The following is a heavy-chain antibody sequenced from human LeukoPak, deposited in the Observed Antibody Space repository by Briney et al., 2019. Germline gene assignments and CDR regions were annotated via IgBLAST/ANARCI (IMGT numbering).Heavy chain of an antibody. J-gene: IGHJ4*02. Sequence: SETLSLTCAVYGGSFSGYYWSWIRQPPGKGLEWIGEINHSGSTNYNPSLKSRVTISVDTSKNQFSLKLSSVTAADTAVYYCARESSGSSHDYWGQGTLVTVSS. CDR2: INHSGST. CDR3: ARESSGSSHDY. D-gene: IGHD6-19*01. CDR1: GGSFSGYY. V-gene: IGHV4-34*01.